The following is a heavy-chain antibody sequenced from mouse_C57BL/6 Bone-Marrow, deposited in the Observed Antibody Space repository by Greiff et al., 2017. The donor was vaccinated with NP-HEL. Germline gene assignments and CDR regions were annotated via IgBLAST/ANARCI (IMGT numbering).Heavy chain of an antibody. CDR2: ISSGGSYT. Sequence: EVKLMESGGDLVKPGGSLKLSCAASGFTFSSYGMSWVRQTPDKRLEWVATISSGGSYTYYPDSVKGRFTISRDNAKNTLYLQMSSLKSEDTAMYYCARRGITTVVPFDDWGQGTTLTVSS. CDR3: ARRGITTVVPFDD. D-gene: IGHD1-1*01. J-gene: IGHJ2*01. V-gene: IGHV5-6*02. CDR1: GFTFSSYG.